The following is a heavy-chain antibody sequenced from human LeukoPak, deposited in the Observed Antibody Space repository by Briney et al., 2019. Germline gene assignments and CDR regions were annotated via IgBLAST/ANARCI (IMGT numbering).Heavy chain of an antibody. CDR1: GFTFRNYG. V-gene: IGHV3-48*04. D-gene: IGHD4-23*01. J-gene: IGHJ4*02. CDR3: ARDYGGSSPFDY. Sequence: GGSLRLSCGASGFTFRNYGMNWVRQAPGKGLEWVSYISSSGSTIYYADSVKGRFTISRDNAKNSLYLQMNSLRAEDTAVYYCARDYGGSSPFDYWGQGTLVTVSS. CDR2: ISSSGSTI.